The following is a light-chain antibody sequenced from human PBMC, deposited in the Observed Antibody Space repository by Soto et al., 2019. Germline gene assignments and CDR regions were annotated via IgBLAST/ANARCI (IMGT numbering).Light chain of an antibody. CDR3: AAWDDSLNVLV. CDR2: SNN. J-gene: IGLJ2*01. V-gene: IGLV1-44*01. Sequence: QSVLTQPPSVSGTPGQRVNMSCSGSNSNIGSKSVSWYQHLPQTAPKLLIYSNNQRPSGVPGRFSGSKSGTSASLAISGLQSDDETQYYCAAWDDSLNVLVFGGGTKLTVL. CDR1: NSNIGSKS.